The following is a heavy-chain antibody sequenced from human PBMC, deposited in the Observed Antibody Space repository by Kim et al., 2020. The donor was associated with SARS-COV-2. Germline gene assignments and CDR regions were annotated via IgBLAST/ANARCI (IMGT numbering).Heavy chain of an antibody. D-gene: IGHD2-2*01. CDR1: GFTFSDYY. V-gene: IGHV3-11*01. CDR3: ARVWWGVPAAWENDY. J-gene: IGHJ4*02. Sequence: GGSLRLSCAASGFTFSDYYMSWIRQAPGKGLEWVSYISSSGSTIYYADSVKGRFTISRDNAKNSLYLQMNSLRAEDTAVYYCARVWWGVPAAWENDYWGQGTLVTVSS. CDR2: ISSSGSTI.